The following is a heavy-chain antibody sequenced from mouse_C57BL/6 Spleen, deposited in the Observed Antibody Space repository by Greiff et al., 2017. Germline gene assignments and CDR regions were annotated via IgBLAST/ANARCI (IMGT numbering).Heavy chain of an antibody. J-gene: IGHJ4*01. CDR3: ARSGAQATYAMDY. Sequence: VQLQQSGAELVRPGTSVKVSCKASGYAFTNYLIEWVKQRPGQGLEWIGVINPGSGGTNYNEKFKGKATLTADKSSSTAYMQRSSLTSEDSAVYFCARSGAQATYAMDYWGQGTSVTVSS. CDR1: GYAFTNYL. V-gene: IGHV1-54*01. CDR2: INPGSGGT. D-gene: IGHD3-2*02.